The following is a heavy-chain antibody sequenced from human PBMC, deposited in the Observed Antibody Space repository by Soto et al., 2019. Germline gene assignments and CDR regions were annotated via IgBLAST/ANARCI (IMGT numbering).Heavy chain of an antibody. Sequence: EAQLVQSGGGLVQPGGSLQLSCAASGFTFGGSPVHWVRQASGKGLEWVGRIRSDSASSAIAYAASVRGRFTLSRDDSKNTAYLQVNSLEVEDTALYYCVLAGCRRTGGYSLDLWGQGTLVTVSS. CDR1: GFTFGGSP. V-gene: IGHV3-73*01. J-gene: IGHJ5*02. CDR2: IRSDSASSAI. CDR3: VLAGCRRTGGYSLDL. D-gene: IGHD2-2*01.